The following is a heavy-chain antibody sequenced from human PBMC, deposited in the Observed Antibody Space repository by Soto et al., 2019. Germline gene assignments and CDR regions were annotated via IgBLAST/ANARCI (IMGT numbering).Heavy chain of an antibody. CDR2: IIPIFGTA. D-gene: IGHD2-21*01. CDR1: GGTFSSYA. J-gene: IGHJ6*02. Sequence: ASVKVSCKASGGTFSSYAISWVRQAPGQGLEWMGGIIPIFGTANYAQKFQGRVTITADESTSTAYMELSSLRSEDTAVYYCARIVVVRHYYYYGMDVWGQGTTVTVSS. CDR3: ARIVVVRHYYYYGMDV. V-gene: IGHV1-69*13.